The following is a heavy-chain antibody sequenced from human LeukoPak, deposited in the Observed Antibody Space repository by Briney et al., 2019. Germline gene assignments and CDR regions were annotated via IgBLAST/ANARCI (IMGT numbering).Heavy chain of an antibody. V-gene: IGHV3-11*04. CDR2: ISSSDSTI. Sequence: GGSLRLSCAASGFTFSDYYMSWVRQAPGKGLEWVSYISSSDSTIYHADSVKGRFTISRDNAKNSLYLQMNSLRAEDTAVYYCATRRDGYNYKVYWGQGTLVTVSS. CDR1: GFTFSDYY. D-gene: IGHD5-24*01. J-gene: IGHJ4*02. CDR3: ATRRDGYNYKVY.